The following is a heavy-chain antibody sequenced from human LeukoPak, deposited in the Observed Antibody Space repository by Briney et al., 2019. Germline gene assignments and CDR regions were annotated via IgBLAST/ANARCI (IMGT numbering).Heavy chain of an antibody. CDR2: IYPGDSDT. J-gene: IGHJ4*02. Sequence: GESLKISCEGSGXSFTSYWIGWVRQMPGKGLECMGIIYPGDSDTRYSPSFQGQVTISVDKSINTAYLQWSSLEASDTAMYFCARQKIEESAESPKTSGMRVFEYWGQGTLVTVSS. V-gene: IGHV5-51*01. CDR3: ARQKIEESAESPKTSGMRVFEY. D-gene: IGHD2-2*01. CDR1: GXSFTSYW.